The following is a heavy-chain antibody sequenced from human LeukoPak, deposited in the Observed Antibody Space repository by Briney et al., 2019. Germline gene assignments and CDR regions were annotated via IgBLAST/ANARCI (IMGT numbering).Heavy chain of an antibody. D-gene: IGHD2-21*02. V-gene: IGHV3-23*01. J-gene: IGHJ4*02. CDR3: AKDPRYCGGDCYSGY. CDR2: ISGSGGST. Sequence: GGSLRLSCAASGFTFSSYAMSWVRQAPGKGLEWVSAISGSGGSTYYADSVKGRFTISRDNSKNTLYLQMNSRRAEDTAVYYCAKDPRYCGGDCYSGYWGQGTLVTVSS. CDR1: GFTFSSYA.